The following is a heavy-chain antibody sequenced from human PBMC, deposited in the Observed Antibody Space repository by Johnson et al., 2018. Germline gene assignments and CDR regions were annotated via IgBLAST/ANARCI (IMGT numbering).Heavy chain of an antibody. Sequence: VQLLESGGGVVQXGRSLRLSCAASGFTFSSYGMHWVRQSPGKGLEWVAVIWYDGSNKYYADSVKGRFTISRDNSKKTLYLQMNSLRAEDTAGYYCARARSWGIQLYYYYYGMDVWGQGTTVTVSS. CDR1: GFTFSSYG. D-gene: IGHD5-18*01. J-gene: IGHJ6*02. CDR2: IWYDGSNK. V-gene: IGHV3-33*01. CDR3: ARARSWGIQLYYYYYGMDV.